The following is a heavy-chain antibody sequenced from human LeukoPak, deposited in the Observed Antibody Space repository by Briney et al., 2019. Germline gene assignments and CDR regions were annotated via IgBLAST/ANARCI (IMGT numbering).Heavy chain of an antibody. CDR1: GFTFSSYA. Sequence: GGSLRLSCAASGFTFSSYAMSWVRQAPGKGLEWVSVIYSGGCTYYADSVKGRFTISRDNSKNTLYLQMNSLRAEDTAVYYCARNGAGRGNFDYWGQGTLVTVSS. CDR3: ARNGAGRGNFDY. D-gene: IGHD1-26*01. CDR2: IYSGGCT. J-gene: IGHJ4*02. V-gene: IGHV3-53*01.